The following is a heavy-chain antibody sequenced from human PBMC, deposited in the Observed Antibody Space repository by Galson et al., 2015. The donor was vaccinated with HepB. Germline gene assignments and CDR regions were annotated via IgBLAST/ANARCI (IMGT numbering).Heavy chain of an antibody. Sequence: ETLSLTCSVSGGSINIPNWWSWDRQPPGKGLEWIGKLYHSGITKCNPSLKSRVTVSVDKSKNQFSLELTSVTAADTAVYYCAREAVADRGWGFDHWGQGTLVTVSS. D-gene: IGHD6-19*01. CDR3: AREAVADRGWGFDH. V-gene: IGHV4-4*02. CDR2: LYHSGIT. CDR1: GGSINIPNW. J-gene: IGHJ4*02.